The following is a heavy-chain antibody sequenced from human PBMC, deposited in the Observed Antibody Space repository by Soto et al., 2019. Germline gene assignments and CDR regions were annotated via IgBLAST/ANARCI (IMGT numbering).Heavy chain of an antibody. J-gene: IGHJ4*02. CDR1: GFTFEDYA. CDR3: QKAAKTFGSARYFDS. V-gene: IGHV3-9*01. CDR2: MSWNSGSI. D-gene: IGHD3-3*01. Sequence: EVQLEESGGDLVLPGRSLRLSCVASGFTFEDYALHWIRQVPGKGLDWVAGMSWNSGSIGYADSVKGRFTVSRDNARKTMHVQMNRMRPKETALYHSQKAAKTFGSARYFDSWGQGTAVSVSS.